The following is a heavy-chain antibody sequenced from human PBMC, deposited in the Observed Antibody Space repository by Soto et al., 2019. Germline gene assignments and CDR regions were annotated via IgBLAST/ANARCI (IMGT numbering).Heavy chain of an antibody. CDR1: GYSFTNYW. CDR3: ARPHFASSTAYGLDV. D-gene: IGHD6-6*01. Sequence: PGESLKISCNGFGYSFTNYWINWVRQMPGRGLEWMGRIDPTDSYTNYSPSLQGHVSISVDKSISTAYLQWSSLKASDTAMYYCARPHFASSTAYGLDVWGQGTTVTVSS. J-gene: IGHJ6*02. CDR2: IDPTDSYT. V-gene: IGHV5-10-1*01.